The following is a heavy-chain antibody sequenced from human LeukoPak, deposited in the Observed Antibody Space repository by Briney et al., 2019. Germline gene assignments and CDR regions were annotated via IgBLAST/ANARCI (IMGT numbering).Heavy chain of an antibody. CDR3: AKALEYYYGSGSYYYFDY. V-gene: IGHV3-23*01. CDR1: GSTFSSYG. CDR2: ISGSGGST. J-gene: IGHJ4*02. D-gene: IGHD3-10*01. Sequence: GGSLRLSCAASGSTFSSYGMSWVRQAPGKGLEWVSAISGSGGSTYYADSVKGRFTISRDNSKNTLYLQMNSLRAEDTAVYYCAKALEYYYGSGSYYYFDYWGQGTLVTVSS.